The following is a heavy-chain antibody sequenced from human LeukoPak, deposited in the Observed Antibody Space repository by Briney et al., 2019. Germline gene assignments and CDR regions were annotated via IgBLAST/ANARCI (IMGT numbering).Heavy chain of an antibody. Sequence: QPGGSLRLFCVASGFIFNDYDIHWVRQAPGKGLEWVCLISGDGRRTHYADSVKGRFTISRDNSKNYLFVQMNSLRSEDSALYHCVRDGSAPKWGQGTLVTVSS. V-gene: IGHV3-43*02. CDR1: GFIFNDYD. CDR2: ISGDGRRT. D-gene: IGHD3-10*01. CDR3: VRDGSAPK. J-gene: IGHJ4*02.